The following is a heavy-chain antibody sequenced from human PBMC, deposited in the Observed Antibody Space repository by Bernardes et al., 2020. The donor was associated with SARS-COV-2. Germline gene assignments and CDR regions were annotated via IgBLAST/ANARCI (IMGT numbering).Heavy chain of an antibody. CDR3: ARAPRVKVVITAFDY. CDR2: IYYSGTT. J-gene: IGHJ4*02. V-gene: IGHV4-59*12. D-gene: IGHD3-22*01. Sequence: SETLSLTCTVTGGSNKYYYWSWIRQSPGKGLEWIGYIYYSGTTNYNPSLKSRVTISVDTSKNQFSLKLSSVTAADTAVYYCARAPRVKVVITAFDYWGQGTLVTVSS. CDR1: GGSNKYYY.